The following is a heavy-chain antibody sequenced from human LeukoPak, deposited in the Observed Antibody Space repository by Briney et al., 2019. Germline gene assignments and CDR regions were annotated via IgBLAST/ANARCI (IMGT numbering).Heavy chain of an antibody. Sequence: SETLSLTCTVSGYSISSGYYWGWIRQPPGKGLEWIGSIYHSGSTYYNPSLKSRVAISVDTSKNQFSLKLSSVTAADTAVYYCARISYSGSPQIDYWGQGTLVTVSS. V-gene: IGHV4-38-2*02. D-gene: IGHD1-26*01. CDR1: GYSISSGYY. CDR3: ARISYSGSPQIDY. J-gene: IGHJ4*02. CDR2: IYHSGST.